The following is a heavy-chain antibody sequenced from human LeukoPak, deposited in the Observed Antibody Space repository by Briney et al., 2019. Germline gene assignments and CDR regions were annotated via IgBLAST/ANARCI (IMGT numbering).Heavy chain of an antibody. Sequence: GGSLRLSCAASGFTFSSYWTSWVRQAPGKGLEWVANIKQDGSEKYYVDPVKGRFTISRDNAKNSLYLQMNSLRAEDTAVYYCARDLRYYGSGSYYNVYWGQGTLVTVSS. CDR3: ARDLRYYGSGSYYNVY. V-gene: IGHV3-7*01. J-gene: IGHJ4*02. CDR2: IKQDGSEK. D-gene: IGHD3-10*01. CDR1: GFTFSSYW.